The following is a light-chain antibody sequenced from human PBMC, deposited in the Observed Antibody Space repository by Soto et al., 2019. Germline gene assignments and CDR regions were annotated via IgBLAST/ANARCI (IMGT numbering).Light chain of an antibody. CDR3: LSYTRSTIYV. CDR1: SSDVGAYNY. J-gene: IGLJ1*01. V-gene: IGLV2-8*01. Sequence: QSALTQPPSASGSPGQSVTISCTGTSSDVGAYNYVSWYQHHPGKAPKLVMYDVSKRPSGVPDRFSGSKSGNTASLTVSGLQAEDEADYYCLSYTRSTIYVLGTGTKLTVL. CDR2: DVS.